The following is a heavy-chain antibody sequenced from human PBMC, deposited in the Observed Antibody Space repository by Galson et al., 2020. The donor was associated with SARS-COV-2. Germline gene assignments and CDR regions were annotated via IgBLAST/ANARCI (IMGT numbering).Heavy chain of an antibody. D-gene: IGHD3-10*01. CDR1: GGTFSSYA. V-gene: IGHV1-69*13. CDR2: IIPIFGTA. J-gene: IGHJ4*02. CDR3: ARDPGDYYGSGSYYLN. Sequence: SVKVSCKASGGTFSSYAISWVRQAPGQGLEWMGGIIPIFGTANYAQKFKGRATITADESTSTAYMELSSLRSEDTAVYYCARDPGDYYGSGSYYLNGGQGTLVTVSS.